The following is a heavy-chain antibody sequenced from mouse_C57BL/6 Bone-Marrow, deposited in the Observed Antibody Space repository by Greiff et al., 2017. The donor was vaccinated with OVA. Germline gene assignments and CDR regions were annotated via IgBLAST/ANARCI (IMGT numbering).Heavy chain of an antibody. D-gene: IGHD1-1*01. CDR3: ARQGYYYGTWFAY. CDR2: ISGGGGNT. V-gene: IGHV5-9*01. Sequence: EVKLVESGGGLVKPGGSLKLSCAASGFTFSSYTMSWVRQTPEKRLEWVATISGGGGNTYYPDSVKGRFTISRDNAKNTLYLQMSSLRSEDTALYYCARQGYYYGTWFAYWGQGTLVTVSA. CDR1: GFTFSSYT. J-gene: IGHJ3*01.